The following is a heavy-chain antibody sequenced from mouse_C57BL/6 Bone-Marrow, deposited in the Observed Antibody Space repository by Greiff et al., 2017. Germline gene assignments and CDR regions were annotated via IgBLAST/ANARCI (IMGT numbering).Heavy chain of an antibody. D-gene: IGHD1-1*01. Sequence: QVQLQQPGAELVKPGASVKLSCKASGYTFTSYWMHWVKQRPGQGLEWIGMIHPNSGSTNYNEKFKSKATLTVDKSSSAAYMQLSSLTSEDSAVYYCEYDYVSSYDVFDYWGQGTTLTVSS. CDR2: IHPNSGST. V-gene: IGHV1-64*01. CDR1: GYTFTSYW. CDR3: EYDYVSSYDVFDY. J-gene: IGHJ2*01.